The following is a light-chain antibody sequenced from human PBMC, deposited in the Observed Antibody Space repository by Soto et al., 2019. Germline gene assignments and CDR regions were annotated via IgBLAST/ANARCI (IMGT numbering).Light chain of an antibody. J-gene: IGLJ1*01. V-gene: IGLV2-14*01. Sequence: QSVLTQPASVSGSPGQSITISCTGTSSDVGGYDCVSWYQHHPGKAPKLIIYEVRTRPSGVSDRFSGSKSGNTASLTISGLQAEDEADYYCSSYTSDWGVFGTGTKVTVL. CDR2: EVR. CDR1: SSDVGGYDC. CDR3: SSYTSDWGV.